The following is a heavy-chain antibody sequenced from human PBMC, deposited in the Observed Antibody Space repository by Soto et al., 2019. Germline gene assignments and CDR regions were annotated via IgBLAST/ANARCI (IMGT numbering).Heavy chain of an antibody. J-gene: IGHJ5*02. CDR1: GFSFSIYA. CDR3: AKDGVSGWYENNWFDP. D-gene: IGHD6-19*01. V-gene: IGHV3-23*01. Sequence: GGSLRLSCAASGFSFSIYAMSWVRQAPGKGLEWVSTISGSGGGAYYGESVKGRFTISRDNSKNTLYLQMNSLRAEDTAVYYCAKDGVSGWYENNWFDPWGQGTLVTVSS. CDR2: ISGSGGGA.